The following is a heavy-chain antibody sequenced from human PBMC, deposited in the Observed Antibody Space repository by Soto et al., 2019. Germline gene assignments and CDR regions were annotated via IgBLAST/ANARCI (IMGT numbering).Heavy chain of an antibody. CDR3: ARGATHGSSWYFWFDP. J-gene: IGHJ5*02. CDR1: GGTFSTYP. Sequence: SVKVSCKASGGTFSTYPINWVRQAPGQGLEWMGGIIPLFGTTNYAQKFKGRVTITADESTSTAYTELSSLRAEDAAVYYCARGATHGSSWYFWFDPWGQGTLVTVSS. CDR2: IIPLFGTT. D-gene: IGHD6-13*01. V-gene: IGHV1-69*13.